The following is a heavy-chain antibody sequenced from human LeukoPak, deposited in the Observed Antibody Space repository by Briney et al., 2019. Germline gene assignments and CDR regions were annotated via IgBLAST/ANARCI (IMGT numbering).Heavy chain of an antibody. Sequence: ASVKVSCKASGYTFTSYDINWVRQAPGQGLEWMGWINPNSGGTNYAQKFQGRVTMTRDTSISTAYMELSRLRSDDTAVYYCARSYRYYYDSSGHDYWGQGTLVTVSS. V-gene: IGHV1-2*02. CDR2: INPNSGGT. D-gene: IGHD3-22*01. CDR1: GYTFTSYD. J-gene: IGHJ4*02. CDR3: ARSYRYYYDSSGHDY.